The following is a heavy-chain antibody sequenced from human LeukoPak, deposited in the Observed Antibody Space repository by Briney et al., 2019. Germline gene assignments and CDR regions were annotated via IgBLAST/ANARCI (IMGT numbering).Heavy chain of an antibody. V-gene: IGHV4-4*07. Sequence: SETLSLTCTVSGGSISSYYWSWIRQPAGKGLERIGRIYTSGSTNYNPSLKSRVTMSVDTSKNQFSLKLSSVTAADTAVYYCARERAYYYGSGSYWINWFDPWGQGTLVTVSS. D-gene: IGHD3-10*01. CDR1: GGSISSYY. CDR2: IYTSGST. CDR3: ARERAYYYGSGSYWINWFDP. J-gene: IGHJ5*02.